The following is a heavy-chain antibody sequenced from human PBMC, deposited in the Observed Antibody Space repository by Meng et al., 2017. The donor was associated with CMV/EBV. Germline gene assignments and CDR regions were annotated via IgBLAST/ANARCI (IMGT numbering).Heavy chain of an antibody. CDR2: IYTSGST. D-gene: IGHD3-22*01. V-gene: IGHV4-4*07. CDR1: GGSISSYY. J-gene: IGHJ4*02. CDR3: ARGGLYYYDSSGHFDY. Sequence: QGRLQESGPGLVKPSEPLSLTCTVSGGSISSYYWSWIRQPAGKGLEWIGRIYTSGSTNYNPSLKSRVTMSVDTSKNQFSLKLSSVTAADTAVYYCARGGLYYYDSSGHFDYWGQGTLVTVSS.